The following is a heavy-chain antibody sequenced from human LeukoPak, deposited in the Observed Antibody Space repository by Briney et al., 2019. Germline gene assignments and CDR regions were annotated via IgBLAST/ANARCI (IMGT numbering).Heavy chain of an antibody. CDR1: GDSVSSNSAA. CDR2: TYYRSKWYN. D-gene: IGHD6-19*01. V-gene: IGHV6-1*01. CDR3: ARGSGWYPRYYYYGMDV. Sequence: PSQTLSPTCAISGDSVSSNSAAWNWIRQSPSRGLEWLGRTYYRSKWYNDYAVSVKSRITINPDTSKNQFSLQLNSVTPEDTAVYYCARGSGWYPRYYYYGMDVWGQGTTVTVSS. J-gene: IGHJ6*02.